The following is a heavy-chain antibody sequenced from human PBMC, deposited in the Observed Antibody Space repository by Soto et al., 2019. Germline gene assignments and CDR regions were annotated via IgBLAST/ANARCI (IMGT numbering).Heavy chain of an antibody. CDR2: VYDSENT. J-gene: IGHJ3*01. CDR1: GGSTDTFY. V-gene: IGHV4-59*01. CDR3: ASGGLRWFPEHDAFHL. Sequence: QVRLQESGPGLVKPSETLSLTCTVSGGSTDTFYWSWIRQSPGKGLEWIGFVYDSENTDYSPSLKSRVTISLDTSKRQVSLKLACVTPADTAVYYCASGGLRWFPEHDAFHLWGQGTVVTVSS. D-gene: IGHD4-17*01.